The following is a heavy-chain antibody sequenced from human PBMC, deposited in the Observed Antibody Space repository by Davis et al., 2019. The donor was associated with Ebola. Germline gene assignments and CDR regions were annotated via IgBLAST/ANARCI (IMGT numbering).Heavy chain of an antibody. D-gene: IGHD6-19*01. CDR1: GYTFTSYG. CDR3: ARDRKLSSPGYYFDY. Sequence: ASVKVSCKASGYTFTSYGISWVRQAPGQGLEWMGWISAYNGNTNYAQKLQGRVTMTTDTSTSTAYMELRSLRSDDTAVYYCARDRKLSSPGYYFDYWGQGTLVTVSS. J-gene: IGHJ4*02. V-gene: IGHV1-18*01. CDR2: ISAYNGNT.